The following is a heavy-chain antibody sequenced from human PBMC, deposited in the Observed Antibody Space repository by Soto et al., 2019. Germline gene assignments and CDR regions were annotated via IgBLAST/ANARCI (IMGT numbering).Heavy chain of an antibody. J-gene: IGHJ6*02. Sequence: PGGSLRLSCAASGFTFSNAWMSWVRQAPGKGLEWVGRIKSKTDGGTTDYAAPVKGRFTISRDDSKNTLYLQMNSLKTEDTAVYYCTTVFIPRIAAAGTGVDYYYYYGMDVWGQGTTVTVSS. CDR3: TTVFIPRIAAAGTGVDYYYYYGMDV. V-gene: IGHV3-15*01. D-gene: IGHD6-13*01. CDR1: GFTFSNAW. CDR2: IKSKTDGGTT.